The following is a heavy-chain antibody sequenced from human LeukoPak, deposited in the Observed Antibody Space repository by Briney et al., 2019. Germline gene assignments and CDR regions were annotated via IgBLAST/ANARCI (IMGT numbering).Heavy chain of an antibody. V-gene: IGHV3-7*01. Sequence: GGSLRLSCAASGFTFSNYWMSWVRQAPGKGLEWVANIKQDGSEKYHVDSVKGRFTISRDNAKNSLYLQMNSLRAEDTAVYYCAGRYYYYYMDVWGKGTTVTVSS. CDR1: GFTFSNYW. CDR3: AGRYYYYYMDV. J-gene: IGHJ6*03. CDR2: IKQDGSEK.